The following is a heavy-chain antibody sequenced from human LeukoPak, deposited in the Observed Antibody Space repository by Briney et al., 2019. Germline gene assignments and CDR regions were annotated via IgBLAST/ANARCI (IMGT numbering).Heavy chain of an antibody. CDR3: ARDYGDWAFDY. Sequence: GGSLRVSCAASGFTFSSYSMNWVRQAPGKGLEWVSYISSSSSTIYYADSVKGRFTISRDNAKNSLYLQMNSLRAEDTAVYYCARDYGDWAFDYWGQGTLVTVSS. J-gene: IGHJ4*02. V-gene: IGHV3-48*01. CDR1: GFTFSSYS. CDR2: ISSSSSTI. D-gene: IGHD4-17*01.